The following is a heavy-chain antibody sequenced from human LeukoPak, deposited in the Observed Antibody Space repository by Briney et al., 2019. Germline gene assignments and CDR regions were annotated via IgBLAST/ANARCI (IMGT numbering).Heavy chain of an antibody. V-gene: IGHV3-23*01. CDR3: AKGRSGWYVFDY. CDR2: ISGGGSNT. Sequence: GGSLRLSCAASGFTFSDYAMSWVRQAPGKGLEWVSAISGGGSNTYYADSVKGRFTISRDNSKNTLYLQMNSLAAEDTAIYYCAKGRSGWYVFDYWGQGTLVTVSS. J-gene: IGHJ4*02. D-gene: IGHD6-19*01. CDR1: GFTFSDYA.